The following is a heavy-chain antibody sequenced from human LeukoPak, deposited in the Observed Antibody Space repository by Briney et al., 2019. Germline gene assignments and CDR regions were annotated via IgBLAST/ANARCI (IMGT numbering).Heavy chain of an antibody. V-gene: IGHV3-9*01. J-gene: IGHJ4*02. CDR3: AKDMAPLQLSDPFDD. CDR1: GFTFSSYA. Sequence: GGSLRLSCAASGFTFSSYAMHWVRQAPGKGLEWVSGISWNSDSIGYADSVKGRFTISRDNAKNSLYLQMNSLRAEDTALYYCAKDMAPLQLSDPFDDWGQGTLVTVSS. D-gene: IGHD1-1*01. CDR2: ISWNSDSI.